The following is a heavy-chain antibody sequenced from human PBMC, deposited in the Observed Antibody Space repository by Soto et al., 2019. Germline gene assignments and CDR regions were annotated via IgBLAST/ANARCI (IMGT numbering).Heavy chain of an antibody. V-gene: IGHV3-72*01. J-gene: IGHJ4*02. CDR3: ARVRTLIDFHFDS. Sequence: EVQLVASGGGLVQPGGSLRLSCAASGFTFSDHYMDWVRQAPGRGLEWVGRTRNKANSYTTEYAASVKGRFTISRDDSKNLLSLQMNSLKTEDTAVYYCARVRTLIDFHFDSWGQGTLVTVSS. D-gene: IGHD2-21*01. CDR2: TRNKANSYTT. CDR1: GFTFSDHY.